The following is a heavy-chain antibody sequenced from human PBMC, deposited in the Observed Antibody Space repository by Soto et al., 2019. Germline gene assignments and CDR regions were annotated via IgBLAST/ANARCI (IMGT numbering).Heavy chain of an antibody. CDR3: ARESGYHGPGWGIDY. CDR1: GGTFSSYA. J-gene: IGHJ4*02. D-gene: IGHD3-16*01. Sequence: SVKVSCKASGGTFSSYAISWVRQAPGQGLEWMGGIIPIFGTANYAQKFQGRATITADESTSTAYMELSSLRSEDTAVYYCARESGYHGPGWGIDYWGQGTLVTVSS. CDR2: IIPIFGTA. V-gene: IGHV1-69*13.